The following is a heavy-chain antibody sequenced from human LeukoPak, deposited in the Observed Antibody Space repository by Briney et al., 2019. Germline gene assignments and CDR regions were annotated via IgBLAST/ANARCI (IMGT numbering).Heavy chain of an antibody. CDR3: ARGPSPGGLAYYFDY. V-gene: IGHV4-34*01. CDR1: GGSFSGYY. Sequence: PSETLSLTCAVYGGSFSGYYWSWIRQPPGKGLEWIGEINHSRSTNYNPSLKSRVTISVDTSKNQFSLKLSSVTAADTAVYYCARGPSPGGLAYYFDYWGQGTLVTVSS. CDR2: INHSRST. D-gene: IGHD6-19*01. J-gene: IGHJ4*02.